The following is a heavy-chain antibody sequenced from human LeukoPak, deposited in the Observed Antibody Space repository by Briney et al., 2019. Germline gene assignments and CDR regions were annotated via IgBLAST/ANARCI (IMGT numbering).Heavy chain of an antibody. J-gene: IGHJ6*03. CDR3: AATRLFGSGSYYNPGYYNYYMDV. CDR2: IVVGSGNT. CDR1: GLTFTTSA. D-gene: IGHD3-10*01. Sequence: TSVKVSCKASGLTFTTSAVQWVRQARGQRLEWIGWIVVGSGNTNYAQKFQERVTITRDMSTSTAYMELSSLRSEDTAVYYCAATRLFGSGSYYNPGYYNYYMDVWGKGTTVTVSS. V-gene: IGHV1-58*01.